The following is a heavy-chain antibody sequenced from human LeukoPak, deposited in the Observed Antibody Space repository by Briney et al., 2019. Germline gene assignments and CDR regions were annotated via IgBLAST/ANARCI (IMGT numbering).Heavy chain of an antibody. CDR1: GGSFSGYY. J-gene: IGHJ4*02. CDR3: ASLGFDCSGGSCYSIDY. CDR2: INHSGST. D-gene: IGHD2-15*01. Sequence: SETLSLTCAVYGGSFSGYYWSWIRQPPGKGLEWIGEINHSGSTNYNPSLKSRVTISVDTSKNQFSLKLSSVTAADTAVYYCASLGFDCSGGSCYSIDYWGQGTLVTVSS. V-gene: IGHV4-34*01.